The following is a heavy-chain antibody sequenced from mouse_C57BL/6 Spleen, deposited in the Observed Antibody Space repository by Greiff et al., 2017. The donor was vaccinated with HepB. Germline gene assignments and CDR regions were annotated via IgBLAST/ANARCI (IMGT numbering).Heavy chain of an antibody. V-gene: IGHV1-50*01. CDR2: IDPSDSYT. D-gene: IGHD1-1*01. CDR1: GYTFTSYW. J-gene: IGHJ4*01. CDR3: ARSPGITTVVEGAMDY. Sequence: QVQLQQPGAELVKPGASVKLSCKASGYTFTSYWMQWVKQRPGQGLEWIGEIDPSDSYTNYNQKFKGKATLTVDTSSSTAYMQLSSLTSEDSAVYYCARSPGITTVVEGAMDYWGQGTSVTVSS.